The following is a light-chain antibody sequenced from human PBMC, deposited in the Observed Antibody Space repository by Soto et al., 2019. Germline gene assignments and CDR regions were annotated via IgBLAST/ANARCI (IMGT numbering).Light chain of an antibody. CDR2: GTS. J-gene: IGKJ1*01. CDR1: QSIMNTF. V-gene: IGKV3-20*01. Sequence: EIVLTQSPGTLSLSPGERATLSCRASQSIMNTFLSWYQQKPGQAPRLLIYGTSSRATTIPDRFSGSGSGTDFTLTISRLEPEDFAVYYCQHYGSLPRTFGQGTKVEIK. CDR3: QHYGSLPRT.